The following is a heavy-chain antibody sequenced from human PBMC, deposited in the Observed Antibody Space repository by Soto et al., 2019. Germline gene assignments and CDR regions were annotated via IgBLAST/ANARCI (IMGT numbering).Heavy chain of an antibody. D-gene: IGHD4-17*01. CDR1: GASIRSSDYY. J-gene: IGHJ4*02. V-gene: IGHV4-30-4*01. CDR3: ARGLYGYYAFDH. Sequence: PSETLSLTCAVSGASIRSSDYYWSWIRQPPGKGLEWIGYLYFSGSNFYNPSLKSRVTISEDTSNNHFSLKLSSVTAADTAVYYCARGLYGYYAFDHWGQGALLT. CDR2: LYFSGSN.